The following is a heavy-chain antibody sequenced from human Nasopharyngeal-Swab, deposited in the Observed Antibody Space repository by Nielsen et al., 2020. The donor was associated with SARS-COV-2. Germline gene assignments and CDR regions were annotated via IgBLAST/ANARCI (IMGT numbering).Heavy chain of an antibody. V-gene: IGHV4-59*01. CDR3: ARANIPEITIFGVVRRTGMDV. Sequence: SETLSLTCTVSGGSISSYYWSWIRQLPGKGLEWIGYIYYSGSTNYNPSLKSRVTISVDTSKNQFSLKLSSVTAADTAVYYCARANIPEITIFGVVRRTGMDVWGQGTTVTVSS. D-gene: IGHD3-3*01. J-gene: IGHJ6*02. CDR2: IYYSGST. CDR1: GGSISSYY.